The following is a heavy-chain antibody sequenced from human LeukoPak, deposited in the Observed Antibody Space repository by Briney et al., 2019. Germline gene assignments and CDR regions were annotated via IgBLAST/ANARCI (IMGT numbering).Heavy chain of an antibody. CDR1: GGTFSSYA. V-gene: IGHV1-69*06. Sequence: ASVKVSCKASGGTFSSYAISWVRQAPGQGLEWMGGIIPIFGTANYAQKFQGRVTFTADKSTSTAYMELSSLRSEDTAIYYCARIPSGTYLMFDYWGQGTLVTVSS. D-gene: IGHD1-26*01. CDR3: ARIPSGTYLMFDY. J-gene: IGHJ4*02. CDR2: IIPIFGTA.